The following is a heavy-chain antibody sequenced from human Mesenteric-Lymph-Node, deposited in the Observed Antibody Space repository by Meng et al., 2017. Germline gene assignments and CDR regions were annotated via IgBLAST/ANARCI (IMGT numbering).Heavy chain of an antibody. CDR1: GYSFTSYW. J-gene: IGHJ3*02. V-gene: IGHV5-51*01. CDR3: ARRRRIAAAGHHDAFDI. Sequence: GGSLRLSCKGSGYSFTSYWIGWVRQMPGKGLEWMGIIYPGDSDTRYSPSFQGQVTISADKSISTAYLQWSSLKASDTAMYYCARRRRIAAAGHHDAFDIWGQGTMVTVSS. CDR2: IYPGDSDT. D-gene: IGHD6-13*01.